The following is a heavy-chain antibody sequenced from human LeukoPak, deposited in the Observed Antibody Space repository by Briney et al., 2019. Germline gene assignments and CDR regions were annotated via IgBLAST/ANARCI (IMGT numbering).Heavy chain of an antibody. V-gene: IGHV3-53*05. CDR3: ARNSGVLDYFDY. CDR1: GFTVDSNY. CDR2: IYTGGNT. J-gene: IGHJ4*02. D-gene: IGHD1-26*01. Sequence: QSGGSLRLSCAASGFTVDSNYLSWVRQAPGKGLEWVSTIYTGGNTYYAASVKGRFTISRDNSKNTLYLQMNSLRAEDTAVYYCARNSGVLDYFDYWGQGTLVTVSS.